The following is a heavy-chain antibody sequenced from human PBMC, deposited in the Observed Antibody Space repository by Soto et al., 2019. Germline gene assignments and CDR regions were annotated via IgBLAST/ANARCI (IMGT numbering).Heavy chain of an antibody. D-gene: IGHD2-15*01. Sequence: SVKVSCKASGGTFSTHAIIWVRQAPGHGLEWMGGIIPISGTTYYTQKFQGRVTITADEPTSTAFMELSSLKSDGTAVFYCARGYCSGGNCYSGMDVWGQGTMVTVSS. CDR1: GGTFSTHA. CDR3: ARGYCSGGNCYSGMDV. V-gene: IGHV1-69*13. CDR2: IIPISGTT. J-gene: IGHJ6*02.